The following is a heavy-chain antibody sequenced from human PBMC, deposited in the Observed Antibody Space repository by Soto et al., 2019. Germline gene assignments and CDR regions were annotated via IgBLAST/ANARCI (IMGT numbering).Heavy chain of an antibody. J-gene: IGHJ5*02. D-gene: IGHD2-15*01. Sequence: QLQLQESGPGLVKPSETLSLTCTVSGGSISSSSYYWGWIRQPPGKGLEWIGNIYYSGSTYYNPSLKRRVTISVDTSKNQFSLKLSSVTAADTAVYYCARRQSSPWFAPWGQGTLVTVSS. V-gene: IGHV4-39*01. CDR1: GGSISSSSYY. CDR2: IYYSGST. CDR3: ARRQSSPWFAP.